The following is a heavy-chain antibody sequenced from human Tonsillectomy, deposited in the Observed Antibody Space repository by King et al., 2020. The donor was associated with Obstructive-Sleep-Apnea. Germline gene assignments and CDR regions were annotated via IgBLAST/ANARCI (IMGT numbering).Heavy chain of an antibody. D-gene: IGHD3-10*01. J-gene: IGHJ6*02. CDR2: ISSGGSTI. V-gene: IGHV3-11*01. Sequence: QVQLVESGGGLVKPGGSLKLSCAASGFTFSDYYMTWIRQAPGKGLEWISYISSGGSTIYYADSVKGRFTISRDDAKNSLYLQMNSLRAEDTAVYYCAKGSGGLLYYYYGMDVWGQGTTVTVSS. CDR1: GFTFSDYY. CDR3: AKGSGGLLYYYYGMDV.